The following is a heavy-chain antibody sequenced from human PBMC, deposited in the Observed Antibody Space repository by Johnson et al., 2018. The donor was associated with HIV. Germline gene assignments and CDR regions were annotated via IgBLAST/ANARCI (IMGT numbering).Heavy chain of an antibody. CDR1: GFTVSSNY. CDR3: VRRNHGAFDI. V-gene: IGHV3-71*02. CDR2: IRSKAYGGTT. J-gene: IGHJ3*02. Sequence: VQLVESGGGLIQPGGSLRLSCAASGFTVSSNYMSWVRQAPGKGLEWVGFIRSKAYGGTTEYAASVKGRFSISRDDSNSIAYLQMSSLKTEDIAVYYCVRRNHGAFDIWGQGTMVTVSS. D-gene: IGHD1-14*01.